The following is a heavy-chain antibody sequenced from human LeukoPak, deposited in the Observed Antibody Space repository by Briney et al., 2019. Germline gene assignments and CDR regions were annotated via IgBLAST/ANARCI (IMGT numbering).Heavy chain of an antibody. CDR1: GGSFSGYY. CDR2: INHSGST. CDR3: ARDLTDYYELDY. Sequence: SETLSLTCTVYGGSFSGYYCSWIRQPPGKGLEWIGEINHSGSTNYNPSLKSRVTISVDTSKNQFSLKLSSVTAADTAVYYCARDLTDYYELDYWGQGTLVTVSS. D-gene: IGHD3-22*01. V-gene: IGHV4-34*01. J-gene: IGHJ4*02.